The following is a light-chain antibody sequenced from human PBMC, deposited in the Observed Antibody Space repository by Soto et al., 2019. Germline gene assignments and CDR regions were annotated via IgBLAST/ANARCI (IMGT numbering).Light chain of an antibody. J-gene: IGKJ3*01. CDR1: QSISSY. Sequence: DFQMTQSPSSLSASVGDRVTITCRASQSISSYLNWYQQKPGKAPKLLIYAASSLQSGVPSRFSGSGSGTDFTLTISSLQPEDFATCYCQQSYSTPLTFGPGTKVDIK. CDR3: QQSYSTPLT. V-gene: IGKV1-39*01. CDR2: AAS.